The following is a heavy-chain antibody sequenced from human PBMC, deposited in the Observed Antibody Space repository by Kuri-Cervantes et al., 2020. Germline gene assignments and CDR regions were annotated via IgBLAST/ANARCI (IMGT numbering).Heavy chain of an antibody. Sequence: ASVKVSCKASGYTFTSYDINWVRQATGQGLEWMGWMNPNSGNTGYAQKFQGRVSMTTEASTSTAYMELRSLRSDDTAVYYCARVTSFGLDTAMGPYYYYYMDDWSKGTTVTVSS. CDR3: ARVTSFGLDTAMGPYYYYYMDD. J-gene: IGHJ6*03. CDR1: GYTFTSYD. CDR2: MNPNSGNT. V-gene: IGHV1-8*02. D-gene: IGHD5-18*01.